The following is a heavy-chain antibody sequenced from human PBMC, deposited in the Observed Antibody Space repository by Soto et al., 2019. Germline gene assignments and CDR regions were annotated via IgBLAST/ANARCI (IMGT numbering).Heavy chain of an antibody. V-gene: IGHV4-4*02. D-gene: IGHD6-19*01. CDR3: ARVSYSSGWPIYYNGLDV. Sequence: QVQLQESGPGLVKPSGTLSLTCGVSGDSISSSHWWSWVRQPPGKGLEWIGEIYHSGSTNYNPSLESRVTFSVDKSRNQFSLKLTYVTAADTAVYYCARVSYSSGWPIYYNGLDVWGQGTRVTVSS. J-gene: IGHJ6*02. CDR1: GDSISSSHW. CDR2: IYHSGST.